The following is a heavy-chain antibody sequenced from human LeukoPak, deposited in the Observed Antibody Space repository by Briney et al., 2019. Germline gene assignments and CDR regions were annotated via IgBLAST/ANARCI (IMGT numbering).Heavy chain of an antibody. CDR1: GFTFSSYE. CDR2: ISSSGSTI. D-gene: IGHD4-17*01. J-gene: IGHJ4*02. V-gene: IGHV3-48*03. CDR3: ARDSLYGDYFPALADY. Sequence: GGSLRLSCAASGFTFSSYEMNWVRQAPGKGLEWVSYISSSGSTIYYADSVEGRFTISRDNAKNSLYLQMNSLRAEDTAVYYCARDSLYGDYFPALADYWGQGTLVTVSS.